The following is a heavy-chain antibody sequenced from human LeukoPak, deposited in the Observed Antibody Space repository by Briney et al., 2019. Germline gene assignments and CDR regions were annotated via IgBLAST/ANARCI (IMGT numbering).Heavy chain of an antibody. D-gene: IGHD2-8*01. CDR2: IKSKTDGGTT. CDR3: TTDRVWLDIVLMVYARKPS. J-gene: IGHJ4*02. Sequence: GGSLRLSCAASGFTFSNAWMSWVRQAPGKGLEWVGRIKSKTDGGTTDYAAPVKGRFTISRDDSKNTLYLQMNSLKTEDTAVYYCTTDRVWLDIVLMVYARKPSWGQGTLVTVSS. CDR1: GFTFSNAW. V-gene: IGHV3-15*01.